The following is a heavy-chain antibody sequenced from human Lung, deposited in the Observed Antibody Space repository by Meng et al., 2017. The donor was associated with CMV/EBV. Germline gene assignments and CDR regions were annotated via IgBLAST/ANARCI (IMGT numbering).Heavy chain of an antibody. Sequence: LXCTVSGGSISSGGYYWSWIRQHPGKGLEWIGYIYYSGSTYYNPSLKSRVTISVDTSKNQFSLKLSSVTAADTAVYYCARDRCSSTSCYFGSYYYGMDVXGQGXTATVSS. J-gene: IGHJ6*02. CDR3: ARDRCSSTSCYFGSYYYGMDV. V-gene: IGHV4-31*03. D-gene: IGHD2-2*01. CDR2: IYYSGST. CDR1: GGSISSGGYY.